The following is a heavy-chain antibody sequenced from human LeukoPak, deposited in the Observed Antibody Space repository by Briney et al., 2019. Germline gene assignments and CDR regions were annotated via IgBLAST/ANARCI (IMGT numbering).Heavy chain of an antibody. D-gene: IGHD3-10*01. J-gene: IGHJ3*02. CDR3: AYGSGSYYSTDYAFDI. V-gene: IGHV3-30*03. Sequence: PGGSLRLSCAASGFTFSSYGMHWVRQAPGKGLEWVAVISYDGSNKYYADSVKGRFTISRDNSKNTPYLQMNSLRAEDTAVYYCAYGSGSYYSTDYAFDIWGQGTMVTVSS. CDR2: ISYDGSNK. CDR1: GFTFSSYG.